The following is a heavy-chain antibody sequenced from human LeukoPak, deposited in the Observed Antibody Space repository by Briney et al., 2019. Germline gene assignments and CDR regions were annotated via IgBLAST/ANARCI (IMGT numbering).Heavy chain of an antibody. V-gene: IGHV1-8*02. CDR1: GGTFSSYA. CDR3: ASNLWFGELSAFDI. J-gene: IGHJ3*02. CDR2: MNPNSGNT. Sequence: ASVKVSCKASGGTFSSYAINWVRQATGQGLEWMGWMNPNSGNTGYAQKFQGRVTMTRNTSISTAYMELSSLRSEDTAVYYCASNLWFGELSAFDIWGQGTMVTVSS. D-gene: IGHD3-10*01.